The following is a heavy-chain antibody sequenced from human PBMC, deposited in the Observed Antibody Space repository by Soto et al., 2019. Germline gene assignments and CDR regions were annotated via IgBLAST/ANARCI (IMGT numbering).Heavy chain of an antibody. D-gene: IGHD2-21*01. Sequence: PGESLKISCQGSGYSFSTSWIGWVRQMPGKGLEWMGIIYPGDSDTRYSPSFQGQVTISADKSISTAFLQWSSLKASDTATYYCARTTIAGIRGYFDYRGQGTLVTVS. CDR2: IYPGDSDT. CDR3: ARTTIAGIRGYFDY. CDR1: GYSFSTSW. V-gene: IGHV5-51*01. J-gene: IGHJ4*02.